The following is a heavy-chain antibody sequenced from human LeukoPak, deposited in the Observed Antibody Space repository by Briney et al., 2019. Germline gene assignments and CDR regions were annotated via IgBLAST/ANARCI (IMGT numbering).Heavy chain of an antibody. Sequence: PGGSLRLSCAASGFTFSSYTMNWVRQAPGKGLQWVSTVSASSDIHYSDSAEGRFTISRDNARNSLYLQMNSLRDEDTAVYYCARGSHFFDNWGQGTLATVSS. CDR2: VSASSDI. J-gene: IGHJ4*02. CDR1: GFTFSSYT. D-gene: IGHD2/OR15-2a*01. V-gene: IGHV3-48*02. CDR3: ARGSHFFDN.